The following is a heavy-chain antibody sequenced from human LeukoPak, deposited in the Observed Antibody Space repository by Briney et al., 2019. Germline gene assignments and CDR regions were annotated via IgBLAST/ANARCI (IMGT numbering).Heavy chain of an antibody. V-gene: IGHV5-51*01. D-gene: IGHD3-22*01. J-gene: IGHJ4*02. CDR1: GYSFSSFW. CDR3: ARLIGAFSESSGYSDY. CDR2: IDPADSDS. Sequence: GESLKISCKGSGYSFSSFWLGWVRQMPGKGLEWMGLIDPADSDSRYSPSFQGQVIFSVDKSTKTAYLQWSSLKASDTAMYYCARLIGAFSESSGYSDYWGQGTLVTVSS.